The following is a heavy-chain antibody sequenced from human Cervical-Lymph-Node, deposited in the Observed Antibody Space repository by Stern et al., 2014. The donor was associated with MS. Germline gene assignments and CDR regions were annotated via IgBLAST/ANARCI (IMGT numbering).Heavy chain of an antibody. D-gene: IGHD4-23*01. Sequence: EMQLVESGAEVKKPGESLKISCKASGYMFASHWIGWVRQMPRKGLAWMGITYPGDSDTRYSPSFQGLVTISVDKSISTAYLQWSSLKASDTAMYYCARVNGGNSDWFDPWGQGTLVTVSS. CDR2: TYPGDSDT. V-gene: IGHV5-51*01. CDR3: ARVNGGNSDWFDP. CDR1: GYMFASHW. J-gene: IGHJ5*02.